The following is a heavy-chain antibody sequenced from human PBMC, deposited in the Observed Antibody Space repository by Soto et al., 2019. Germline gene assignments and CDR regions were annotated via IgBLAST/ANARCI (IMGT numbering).Heavy chain of an antibody. CDR3: ARHYSSGSRNWFDP. Sequence: SETLSLTCSVSGGSINSNTYFWGWVRQPLGKGLEWIGSIYYSGSNYYNPSLRSRVTISVDTSKNQFSLKLSSVTAADTAVFYCARHYSSGSRNWFDPWGLGTLVTVYS. CDR1: GGSINSNTYF. V-gene: IGHV4-39*01. J-gene: IGHJ5*02. CDR2: IYYSGSN. D-gene: IGHD6-19*01.